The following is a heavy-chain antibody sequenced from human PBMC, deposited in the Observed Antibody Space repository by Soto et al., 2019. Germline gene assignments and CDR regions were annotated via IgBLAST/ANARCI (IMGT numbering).Heavy chain of an antibody. CDR1: GYSFTSYW. CDR2: IDPSDSYT. J-gene: IGHJ6*02. Sequence: RGESLKISCKGSGYSFTSYWISWVRQMPGKGLEWMGRIDPSDSYTNYSPSFQGHVTISADKSISTAYLQWSSLKASDTAMYYCARHGYSYGFSYGMDVWGQGTTVTVSS. D-gene: IGHD5-18*01. V-gene: IGHV5-10-1*01. CDR3: ARHGYSYGFSYGMDV.